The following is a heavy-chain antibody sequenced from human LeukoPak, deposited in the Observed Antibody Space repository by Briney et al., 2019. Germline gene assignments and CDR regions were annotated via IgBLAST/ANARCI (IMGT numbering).Heavy chain of an antibody. CDR3: AKRRIAVAALDY. D-gene: IGHD6-19*01. J-gene: IGHJ4*02. V-gene: IGHV3-23*01. CDR2: ISGSGGST. Sequence: GASLRLSCAASGFTFSSYAMSWVRQAPGKGLEWVSAISGSGGSTYYADSVKGRFTISRDNSRNTLYLQMNSLRAEDTAVYYCAKRRIAVAALDYWGQGTLVTVSS. CDR1: GFTFSSYA.